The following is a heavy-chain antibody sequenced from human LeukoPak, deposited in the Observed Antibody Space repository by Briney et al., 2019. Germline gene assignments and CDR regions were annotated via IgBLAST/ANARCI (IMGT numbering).Heavy chain of an antibody. CDR3: AKRDSYGYLGRGYYFDY. J-gene: IGHJ4*02. V-gene: IGHV3-66*04. D-gene: IGHD5-18*01. Sequence: GGSLRLSCAASEFTVSSNYMSWVRQAPGKGLEWVSVLYSGGSTYYADSVKGRFTISRDNSKNTLYLQMNSLRAEDTAVYYCAKRDSYGYLGRGYYFDYWGQGTLVTVSS. CDR2: LYSGGST. CDR1: EFTVSSNY.